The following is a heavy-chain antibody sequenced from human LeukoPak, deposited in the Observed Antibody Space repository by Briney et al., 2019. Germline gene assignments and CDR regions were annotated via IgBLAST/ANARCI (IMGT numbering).Heavy chain of an antibody. CDR3: ARGSRVVADFDY. D-gene: IGHD2-15*01. CDR1: AYTFTSYR. J-gene: IGHJ4*02. Sequence: ASVNVSCKASAYTFTSYRISWVRQAPGQGLEWMGWISAYNGNTNYAQKLQGRVTMTTDTSTSTAYMELRSLRSDDTAVYYCARGSRVVADFDYWGQGTLVTVSS. V-gene: IGHV1-18*01. CDR2: ISAYNGNT.